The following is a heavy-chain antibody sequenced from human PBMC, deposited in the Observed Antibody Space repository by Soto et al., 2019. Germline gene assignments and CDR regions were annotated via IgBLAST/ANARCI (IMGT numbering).Heavy chain of an antibody. CDR1: GFTFSSYG. J-gene: IGHJ4*02. Sequence: QVQLVESGGGVVQPGRSLRLSCAASGFTFSSYGMHWVRQAPGKGLEWVAVIWYDGSNKYYADSVKGRFTISRDNSKNTLYRQMNSLRAEDTAVYYCARDPGGCGRWLQLWFDYWGQGTLVTVSS. CDR3: ARDPGGCGRWLQLWFDY. CDR2: IWYDGSNK. V-gene: IGHV3-33*01. D-gene: IGHD5-12*01.